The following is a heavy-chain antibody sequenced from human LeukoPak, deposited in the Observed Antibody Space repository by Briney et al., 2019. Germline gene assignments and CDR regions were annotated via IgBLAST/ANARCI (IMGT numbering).Heavy chain of an antibody. V-gene: IGHV3-23*01. Sequence: PGGSLRLSCAASGFTFSSYAMAWVRQAPGKGLEWVSGIIGSGARTFYADFVKGRFTISRDNSKNTLYLELNSLKVEDAAVYYCARDFRSDFPNWFDPWGQGVLVTVSS. CDR2: IIGSGART. CDR1: GFTFSSYA. CDR3: ARDFRSDFPNWFDP. J-gene: IGHJ5*02. D-gene: IGHD3-3*01.